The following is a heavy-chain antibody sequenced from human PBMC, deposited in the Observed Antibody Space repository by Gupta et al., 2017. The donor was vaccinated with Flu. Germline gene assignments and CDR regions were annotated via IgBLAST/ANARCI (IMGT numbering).Heavy chain of an antibody. Sequence: QVQLQESGPGLVKPSETLSLTCTVSGGSIRSNYWSWIRQPPGKGLEWIGYISNSGSTNNNPSRKSRVSISVYTSKDQFSLTLTSVTAAETAVYYCARAMYPQTDESYIGGWYYFDYWGQGILVTVSS. D-gene: IGHD6-19*01. V-gene: IGHV4-59*01. CDR2: ISNSGST. CDR3: ARAMYPQTDESYIGGWYYFDY. J-gene: IGHJ4*02. CDR1: GGSIRSNY.